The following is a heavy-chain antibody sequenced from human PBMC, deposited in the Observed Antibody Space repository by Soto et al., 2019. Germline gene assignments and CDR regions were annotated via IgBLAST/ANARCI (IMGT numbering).Heavy chain of an antibody. V-gene: IGHV4-30-2*03. CDR3: ARQGYYGSGSYYKFRWFDP. D-gene: IGHD3-10*01. Sequence: PSETLSLTCAVSGGSISSGGYSWSWIRQPPGKGLEWIGYIYYSGSTNYNPSLKSRVTIFVDTSKNQFSLKLSSVTAADTALYYCARQGYYGSGSYYKFRWFDPWGQGTLVTVSS. CDR1: GGSISSGGYS. CDR2: IYYSGST. J-gene: IGHJ5*02.